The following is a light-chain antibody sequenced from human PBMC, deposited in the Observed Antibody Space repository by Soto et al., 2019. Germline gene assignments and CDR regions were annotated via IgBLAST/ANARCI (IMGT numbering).Light chain of an antibody. CDR2: GAS. CDR1: QSVSSSY. V-gene: IGKV3-20*01. CDR3: QQYGSSPWT. Sequence: EIVLTQSPGTLSLSPGERATLSCRASQSVSSSYLAWYQQKPGQAPRLLIYGASSRATGIPDRFSGRGSGTDFTLTISRLEPEDFAVDYCQQYGSSPWTFGQWTKVEIK. J-gene: IGKJ1*01.